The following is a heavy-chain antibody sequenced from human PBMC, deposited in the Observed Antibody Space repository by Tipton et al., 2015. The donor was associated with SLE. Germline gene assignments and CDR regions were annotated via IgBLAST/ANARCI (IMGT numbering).Heavy chain of an antibody. V-gene: IGHV3-23*01. Sequence: SLRLSCAASGFTFSNYAMSWVRQAPGKGLEWVSAISGSGANTYYADSVKGRFTISRDNSKNTLYLQMNSLTGDDTAVYYCAKRPYDVFTGAHFDYWGQGTLVTVSS. D-gene: IGHD3-9*01. J-gene: IGHJ4*02. CDR2: ISGSGANT. CDR3: AKRPYDVFTGAHFDY. CDR1: GFTFSNYA.